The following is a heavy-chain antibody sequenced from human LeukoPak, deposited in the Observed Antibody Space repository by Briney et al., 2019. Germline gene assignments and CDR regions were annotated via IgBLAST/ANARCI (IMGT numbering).Heavy chain of an antibody. CDR1: GFTFRDYS. J-gene: IGHJ4*02. CDR2: IGIDSGNT. D-gene: IGHD5-24*01. V-gene: IGHV3-48*01. Sequence: GGSLRLSCPASGFTFRDYSMNWVGQAPGKGLDWISYIGIDSGNTNYADSVKGRFTISGDKAKNSLYLQMNSLRVEDTAVYYCARDYKYAFDNWGQGTLVTVSS. CDR3: ARDYKYAFDN.